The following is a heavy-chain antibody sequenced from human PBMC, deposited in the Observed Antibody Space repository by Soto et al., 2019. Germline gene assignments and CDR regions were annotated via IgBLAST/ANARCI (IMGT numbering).Heavy chain of an antibody. CDR3: ARDKKPFNWSPSILKSYYYGMDV. CDR1: GITFRTFA. J-gene: IGHJ6*02. Sequence: GSLRLSCAASGITFRTFAIHWVRQAPGKGLEWVAVISNDGSIKYFLDSVKGRFTISRDNSNNTLSLQMDSLRAEDTAVYYCARDKKPFNWSPSILKSYYYGMDVWGQGTTVTVSS. V-gene: IGHV3-30-3*01. D-gene: IGHD1-1*01. CDR2: ISNDGSIK.